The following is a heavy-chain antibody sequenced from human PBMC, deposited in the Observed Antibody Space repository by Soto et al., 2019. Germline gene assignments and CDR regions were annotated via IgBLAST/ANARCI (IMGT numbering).Heavy chain of an antibody. Sequence: SETLSLTCTVSGGSISSYYWSWIRQPPGKGLEWIGYIYYSGSTNYNPSLKSRVTISVDTSKNQFSLKLSSVTAADTAVYYCARVIFPCTPSFVVFDPWGQGTLVTVSS. D-gene: IGHD3-3*01. CDR3: ARVIFPCTPSFVVFDP. J-gene: IGHJ5*02. CDR2: IYYSGST. V-gene: IGHV4-59*01. CDR1: GGSISSYY.